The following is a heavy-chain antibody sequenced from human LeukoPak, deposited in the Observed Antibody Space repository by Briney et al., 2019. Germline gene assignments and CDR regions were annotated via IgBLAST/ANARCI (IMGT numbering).Heavy chain of an antibody. CDR2: ILVGSGNT. CDR3: ASDPPYTSSSAW. J-gene: IGHJ4*02. V-gene: IGHV1-58*01. Sequence: SVTVSCKASGYTFTSTAVQWVRQARGQRLEWIGWILVGSGNTNYAQMFQERVTLTWDVSTSAAYMVLSSLRSEDTAIYYCASDPPYTSSSAWWGQGTLVTVSS. CDR1: GYTFTSTA. D-gene: IGHD2-2*01.